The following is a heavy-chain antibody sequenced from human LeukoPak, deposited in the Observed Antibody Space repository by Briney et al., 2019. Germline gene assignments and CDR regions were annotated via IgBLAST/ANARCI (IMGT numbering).Heavy chain of an antibody. CDR1: GGSFSGHY. Sequence: PAETLSLTCTVSGGSFSGHYCSWIRQPPGKGLEWIGEITHSGSTNYNTSLKSRGTISVDTSEPQFSLKLSSVTAADTAVYYCARGLVVSTISTYYYYGMDVWGQGTTVTVSS. D-gene: IGHD5/OR15-5a*01. CDR3: ARGLVVSTISTYYYYGMDV. CDR2: ITHSGST. J-gene: IGHJ6*02. V-gene: IGHV4-34*01.